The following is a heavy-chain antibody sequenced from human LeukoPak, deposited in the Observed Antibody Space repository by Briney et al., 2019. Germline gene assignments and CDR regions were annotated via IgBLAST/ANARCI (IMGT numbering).Heavy chain of an antibody. J-gene: IGHJ4*02. Sequence: GGSLRLSCAASGFTFSSYWMHWVRQAPGKGLVWVSRINTDGSSTSYADSVKGRFTISRDNAKNTLYLQMNSLRAEDTAVYCARDFMYNVNYAGCWGQGTLVTVSS. CDR3: ARDFMYNVNYAGC. CDR1: GFTFSSYW. V-gene: IGHV3-74*01. CDR2: INTDGSST. D-gene: IGHD1-14*01.